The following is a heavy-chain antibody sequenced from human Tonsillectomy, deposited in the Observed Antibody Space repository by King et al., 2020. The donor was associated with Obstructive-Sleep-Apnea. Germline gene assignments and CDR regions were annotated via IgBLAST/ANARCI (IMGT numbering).Heavy chain of an antibody. D-gene: IGHD6-25*01. V-gene: IGHV1-46*01. J-gene: IGHJ4*02. CDR1: GYTFTTYY. CDR3: ARPWFSSGSYFFDL. CDR2: INPSGGST. Sequence: QLVQSGAEVKKPGASVKVSCKASGYTFTTYYIHWVRQAPGQGLEWMGIINPSGGSTTYAQKFQGRVTMTSDTSTSTVYMELSSLRSEDTAVYYCARPWFSSGSYFFDLWGQGNLVTVSS.